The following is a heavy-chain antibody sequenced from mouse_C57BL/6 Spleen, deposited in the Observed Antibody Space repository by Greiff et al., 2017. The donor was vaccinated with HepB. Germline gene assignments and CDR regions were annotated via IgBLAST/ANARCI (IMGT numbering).Heavy chain of an antibody. D-gene: IGHD1-1*01. CDR2: ILPGSGST. V-gene: IGHV1-9*01. CDR3: ARTISTGCFDD. CDR1: GFTFTGYW. J-gene: IGHJ1*01. Sequence: QVQLQQSGAELMKPGASVKLSCTATGFTFTGYWIHWVKQRPGHGLEWIGEILPGSGSTNYDEKFKGKATFTADTSSNTAYMQLSSLTTEDSAIYYCARTISTGCFDDWGQGTTVTVSS.